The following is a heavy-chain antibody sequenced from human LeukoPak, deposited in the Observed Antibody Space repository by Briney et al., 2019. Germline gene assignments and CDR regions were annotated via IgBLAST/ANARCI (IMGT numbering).Heavy chain of an antibody. CDR2: MNPNSGNT. CDR3: ARGHSSGWYGENWFDP. V-gene: IGHV1-8*01. D-gene: IGHD6-19*01. J-gene: IGHJ5*02. CDR1: GYTFTSYD. Sequence: ASVKVSCKASGYTFTSYDINWVRQATGQGLEWMGWMNPNSGNTGYARKFQGRVTMTRNTSISTAYMELSSLRSEDTAVCYCARGHSSGWYGENWFDPWGQGTLVTVSS.